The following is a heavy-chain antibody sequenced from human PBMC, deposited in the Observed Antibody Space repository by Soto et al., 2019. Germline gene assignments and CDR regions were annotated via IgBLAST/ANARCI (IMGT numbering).Heavy chain of an antibody. Sequence: EVQLVESGGDLVQPGRSLRLSCAASGLTCDDYAMHWVRQDPGKGLQWVSRLSWKGVSISYAASVKGRFTLSRDNAKKSRYLQMNGMRPDDTALYYRAAWRAYDSSDYSGFQYGMAVLGLGTTVSFS. D-gene: IGHD3-22*01. CDR1: GLTCDDYA. V-gene: IGHV3-9*01. CDR2: LSWKGVSI. CDR3: AAWRAYDSSDYSGFQYGMAV. J-gene: IGHJ6*02.